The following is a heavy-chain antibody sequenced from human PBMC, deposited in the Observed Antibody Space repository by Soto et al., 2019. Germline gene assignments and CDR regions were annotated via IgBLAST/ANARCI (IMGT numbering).Heavy chain of an antibody. CDR1: GFTFSSYA. CDR2: ISGSGGST. Sequence: EVQLLESGGGLVQPGGSLRLSCAASGFTFSSYAMSWVRQAPGKGLEWVSAISGSGGSTYYADSVKGRFTISRDNSKITLYLQMNSLRAEDTAVYYCAKDSNSSGWSDYYYGMDVWGQGTTVTVS. D-gene: IGHD6-19*01. V-gene: IGHV3-23*01. CDR3: AKDSNSSGWSDYYYGMDV. J-gene: IGHJ6*02.